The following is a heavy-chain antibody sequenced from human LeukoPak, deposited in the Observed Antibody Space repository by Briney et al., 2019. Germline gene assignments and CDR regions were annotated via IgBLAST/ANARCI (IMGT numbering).Heavy chain of an antibody. CDR1: GFTFSDYG. CDR2: ISYDGSNK. Sequence: AGGSLRLSCAASGFTFSDYGMHWVRQASGKGLEWVAVISYDGSNKYYADSVKGRFTIFRDNSKNTLYLQMNSLRAEDTAVYYCAKAGGYSGYGDFDYWGQGTLVTVSS. J-gene: IGHJ4*02. D-gene: IGHD5-12*01. CDR3: AKAGGYSGYGDFDY. V-gene: IGHV3-30*18.